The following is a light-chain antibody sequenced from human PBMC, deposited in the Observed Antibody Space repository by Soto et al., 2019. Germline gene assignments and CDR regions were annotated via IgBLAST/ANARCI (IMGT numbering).Light chain of an antibody. CDR3: CSYAGSYTFV. CDR2: DVS. V-gene: IGLV2-11*01. Sequence: QSALTQPPSVSGSPGQSVTLSCIGTSSDVGGYNYVSWYQQHPGKAPKLMIYDVSKRPSGVPDRFSGSKSGNTASLTISGLRAEDEADYYCCSYAGSYTFVFGTVTKVTVL. J-gene: IGLJ1*01. CDR1: SSDVGGYNY.